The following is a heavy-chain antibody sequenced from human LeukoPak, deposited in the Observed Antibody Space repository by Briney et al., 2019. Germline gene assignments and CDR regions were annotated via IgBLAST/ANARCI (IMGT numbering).Heavy chain of an antibody. CDR3: ARERDGYNYVELWCFDL. D-gene: IGHD5-24*01. CDR1: GDSVSSNSAA. CDR2: TYYRSKWYT. V-gene: IGHV6-1*01. Sequence: SQTLSLTCAISGDSVSSNSAAWNWIRQSPSRGLEWLRRTYYRSKWYTDYAVSVKSRITINTDTSKNQFSLQLNSVTPEDTAVYYCARERDGYNYVELWCFDLWGRGTLVTVSS. J-gene: IGHJ2*01.